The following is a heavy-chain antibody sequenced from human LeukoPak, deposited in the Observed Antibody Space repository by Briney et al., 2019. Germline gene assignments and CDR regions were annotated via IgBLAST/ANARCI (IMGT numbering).Heavy chain of an antibody. CDR1: GGSFSGYY. Sequence: SETLSLTCAVYGGSFSGYYWSWIRQPPGKGLEWVGAINHSGSTNYNPSPKSRLTISVDTSKNQFSLKLSSVTAADTAVYYCAKQQLYADAFDIWGQGTMVTVSS. V-gene: IGHV4-34*01. CDR3: AKQQLYADAFDI. J-gene: IGHJ3*02. CDR2: INHSGST. D-gene: IGHD6-13*01.